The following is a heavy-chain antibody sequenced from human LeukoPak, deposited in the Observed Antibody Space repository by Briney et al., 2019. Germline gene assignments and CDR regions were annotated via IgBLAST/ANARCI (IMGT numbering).Heavy chain of an antibody. CDR3: AREREKPCSGGSCYDLYYYGMDV. CDR1: GGTFSSYA. CDR2: IIPIFGTA. J-gene: IGHJ6*02. Sequence: SVKVSCKASGGTFSSYAISWVRQAPGQGLEWMGGIIPIFGTANYAQKFQGRVTITADESTSTAYVELSSLRSEDTAVYYCAREREKPCSGGSCYDLYYYGMDVWGQGTTVTVSS. D-gene: IGHD2-15*01. V-gene: IGHV1-69*13.